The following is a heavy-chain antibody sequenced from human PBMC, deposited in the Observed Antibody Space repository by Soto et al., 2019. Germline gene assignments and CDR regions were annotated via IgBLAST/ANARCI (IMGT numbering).Heavy chain of an antibody. J-gene: IGHJ4*02. CDR1: GSTFSSDD. CDR3: AKDGGWSLAVAGLFDY. Sequence: GGSLRLSCVVSGSTFSSDDMSWVRQSQERGLEWVSGISDSGGSTYYADSVKGRFTISRDNAKNTLYLQMKSLRVEDTALYYCAKDGGWSLAVAGLFDYWGPGTQVTVSS. V-gene: IGHV3-23*01. D-gene: IGHD6-19*01. CDR2: ISDSGGST.